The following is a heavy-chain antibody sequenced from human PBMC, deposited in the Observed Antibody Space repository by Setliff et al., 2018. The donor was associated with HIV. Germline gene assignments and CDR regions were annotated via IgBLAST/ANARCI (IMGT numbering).Heavy chain of an antibody. J-gene: IGHJ4*02. CDR1: GFTFSNFW. D-gene: IGHD1-26*01. V-gene: IGHV3-7*01. CDR2: IKEDGSET. Sequence: GGSLRLSCATSGFTFSNFWMTWVRQAPGKGLEWVANIKEDGSETFYVDSVKGRFTMSRDNAKNLVYLEMNSLKVEDTAVYYCARDATRGGDSDFWGQGTLVTVSS. CDR3: ARDATRGGDSDF.